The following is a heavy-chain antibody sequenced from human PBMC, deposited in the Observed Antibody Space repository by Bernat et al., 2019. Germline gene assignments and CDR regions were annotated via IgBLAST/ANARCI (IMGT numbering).Heavy chain of an antibody. CDR1: GFTFSSYA. J-gene: IGHJ4*02. CDR2: ISCSGGST. D-gene: IGHD2-2*01. V-gene: IGHV3-23*01. Sequence: EVQLLESGGGLVQPGGSLRLSCAASGFTFSSYAMSWVRQAPGKGLEWVSAISCSGGSTYYADSVKGRFTISRDNAKNSLYLQMNSLRAEDTAMYYCAREYCSDTSSYYFGEWGQGTLVTVSS. CDR3: AREYCSDTSSYYFGE.